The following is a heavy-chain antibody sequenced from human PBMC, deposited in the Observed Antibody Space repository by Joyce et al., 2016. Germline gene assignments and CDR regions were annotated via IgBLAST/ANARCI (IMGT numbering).Heavy chain of an antibody. V-gene: IGHV5-10-1*03. CDR3: ARHVTDWFDP. CDR1: GYSFTSHW. Sequence: EVQLVQSGAEVKKPGESLRISCKGSGYSFTSHWISWVRQRPGKGLEWMGRIDPRDSYTDYSPSFGGHVTISVDKTISAAYLQWSSLRASDTAIYYCARHVTDWFDPWGQGTLVTVSS. J-gene: IGHJ5*02. D-gene: IGHD3-10*02. CDR2: IDPRDSYT.